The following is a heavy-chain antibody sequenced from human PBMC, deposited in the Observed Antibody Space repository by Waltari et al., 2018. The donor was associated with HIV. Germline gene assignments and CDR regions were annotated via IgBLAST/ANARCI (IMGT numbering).Heavy chain of an antibody. Sequence: QVQLQESGPGLVKPSQTLSLTCTVSGGSISSGDYYWSWIRQPPGKGLGWMGYIYYSGRTYYNPSLKSRVTISVDRSKNQFSLKLSSVTAADTAVYYCAREAGNDYGSGSQDSSGYYFNWGQGTLVTVSS. J-gene: IGHJ4*02. CDR3: AREAGNDYGSGSQDSSGYYFN. V-gene: IGHV4-30-4*08. D-gene: IGHD3-22*01. CDR1: GGSISSGDYY. CDR2: IYYSGRT.